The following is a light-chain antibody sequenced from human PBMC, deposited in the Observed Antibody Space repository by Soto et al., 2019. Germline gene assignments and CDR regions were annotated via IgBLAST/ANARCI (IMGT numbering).Light chain of an antibody. CDR3: QQYNNWPPT. V-gene: IGKV3-15*01. CDR2: GAS. CDR1: QSVSSN. J-gene: IGKJ1*01. Sequence: EIVMTQSPATLSVSPGERATLSCRASQSVSSNLAWYQQKPGQAPRLLIYGASNRATGIPARFSGSGSGTEFTLTISSLQSEDFAVYYCQQYNNWPPTFGQGTKVDI.